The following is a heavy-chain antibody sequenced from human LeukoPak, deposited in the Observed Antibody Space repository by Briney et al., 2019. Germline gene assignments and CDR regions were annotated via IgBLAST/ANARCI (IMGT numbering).Heavy chain of an antibody. J-gene: IGHJ5*02. CDR1: GGSVSSGSYY. D-gene: IGHD2/OR15-2a*01. V-gene: IGHV4-61*01. CDR2: IYYSGST. Sequence: SETLSLTCTVSGGSVSSGSYYWSWIRQPPGEGLEWIGYIYYSGSTNYNPSLKSRVTISVDTSKNQFSLKLSSVTAADTAVYYCARGTTRGWFDPWGQGTLVTVSS. CDR3: ARGTTRGWFDP.